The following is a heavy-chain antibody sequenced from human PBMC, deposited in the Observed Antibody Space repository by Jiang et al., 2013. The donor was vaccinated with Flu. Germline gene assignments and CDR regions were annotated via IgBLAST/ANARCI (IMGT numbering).Heavy chain of an antibody. V-gene: IGHV1-46*03. CDR3: ARGYGDFDY. D-gene: IGHD1-14*01. CDR1: GYIFTSYH. CDR2: INPSGGST. J-gene: IGHJ4*03. Sequence: SGAEVKKPGASVKVSCKASGYIFTSYHIHWVRQAPGQGLEWMGIINPSGGSTNYAQKFQGRVTVTRDTSTSTVYMELSSLRSEDTAVYYCARGYGDFDYWGQGTTVTVSS.